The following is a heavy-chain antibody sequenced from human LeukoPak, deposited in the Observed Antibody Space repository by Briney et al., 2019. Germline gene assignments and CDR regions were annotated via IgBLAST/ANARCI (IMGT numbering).Heavy chain of an antibody. Sequence: GGSLRLSCAASGFTFSSHGMHWVRQAPGEGLEWVAVISYDGSDKYYADSVKGRFTISRDNSKNTLYLQMNSLRAEDTAVYYCAKRRTVDTAMVTHYYGMDVWGQGTTVTVSS. D-gene: IGHD5-18*01. CDR3: AKRRTVDTAMVTHYYGMDV. J-gene: IGHJ6*02. V-gene: IGHV3-30*18. CDR2: ISYDGSDK. CDR1: GFTFSSHG.